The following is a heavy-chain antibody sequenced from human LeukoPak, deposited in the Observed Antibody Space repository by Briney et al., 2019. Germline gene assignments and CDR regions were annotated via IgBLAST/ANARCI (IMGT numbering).Heavy chain of an antibody. CDR3: ARAYITMVRGVITYNWFDP. CDR1: GYTFTSYG. J-gene: IGHJ5*02. CDR2: ISAYNGNT. D-gene: IGHD3-10*01. V-gene: IGHV1-18*01. Sequence: ASVKVSCKASGYTFTSYGITWVRQAPGQGLEWVGWISAYNGNTNYAQKLQGRVTMTTDTSTSTAYMELRSLRSDDTAVYYCARAYITMVRGVITYNWFDPWGQGTLVTVSS.